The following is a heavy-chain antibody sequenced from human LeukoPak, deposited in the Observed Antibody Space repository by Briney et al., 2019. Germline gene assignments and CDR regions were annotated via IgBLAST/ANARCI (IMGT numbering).Heavy chain of an antibody. Sequence: GGSLRLSCAASGFTFSTSTMNWVRQAPGKGLEWVSSISSSNDYIYYADSAKGRFTISRDNAKNSLYLQMNSLRAEDTAMYYCVRIPNSAGFPNWFDPWGQGTLVTVSS. J-gene: IGHJ5*02. CDR2: ISSSNDYI. CDR3: VRIPNSAGFPNWFDP. CDR1: GFTFSTST. D-gene: IGHD6-19*01. V-gene: IGHV3-21*01.